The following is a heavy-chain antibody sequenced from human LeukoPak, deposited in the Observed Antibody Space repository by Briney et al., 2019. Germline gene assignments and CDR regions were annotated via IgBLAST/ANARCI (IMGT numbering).Heavy chain of an antibody. D-gene: IGHD5-18*01. CDR1: GYTFTGYY. Sequence: ASVKVSCEACGYTFTGYYMHWVRQAPGQGLEWMGRINPNSGGTNYAQKFQGRVTMTRDTSISTAYMELSRLRSDDTAVYYCARVGYSYGYDFDYWGQGTLVTVSS. CDR2: INPNSGGT. V-gene: IGHV1-2*06. CDR3: ARVGYSYGYDFDY. J-gene: IGHJ4*02.